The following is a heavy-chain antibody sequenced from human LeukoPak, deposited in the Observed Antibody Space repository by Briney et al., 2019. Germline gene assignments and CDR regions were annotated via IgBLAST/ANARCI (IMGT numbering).Heavy chain of an antibody. D-gene: IGHD4-11*01. Sequence: PSETLSLTCAVYGGSFSGYYWSWIRQPPGKGLEWIGEINHSGSTNYNPSLKGRVTISVDTSKNQFSLKLSSVTAADTAVYYCASRTDYNGDYWGQGTLVTVSS. CDR2: INHSGST. CDR1: GGSFSGYY. V-gene: IGHV4-34*01. CDR3: ASRTDYNGDY. J-gene: IGHJ4*02.